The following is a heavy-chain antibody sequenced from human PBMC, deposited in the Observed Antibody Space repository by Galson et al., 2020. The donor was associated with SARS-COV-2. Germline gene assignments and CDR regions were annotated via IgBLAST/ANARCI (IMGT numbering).Heavy chain of an antibody. V-gene: IGHV4-30-4*02. CDR3: ARGRDDSSGYYDWYYYGMDV. J-gene: IGHJ6*02. CDR2: IYYSGST. D-gene: IGHD3-22*01. Sequence: ETSDTLSLTCTVSGGSISSGDYYWSWIRQPPGKGLEWIGYIYYSGSTYYNPSLKSRVTISVDTSKNQFSLKLSSVTAADTAVYYCARGRDDSSGYYDWYYYGMDVWGQGTTVTVSS. CDR1: GGSISSGDYY.